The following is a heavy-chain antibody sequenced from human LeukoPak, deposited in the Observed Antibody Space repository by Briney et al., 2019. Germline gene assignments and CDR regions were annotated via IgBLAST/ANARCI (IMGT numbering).Heavy chain of an antibody. CDR2: IIPIFGTA. Sequence: SVKVSCKASGGTFSSYAISWVRQAPGQGLELMGGIIPIFGTANYAQKFQGRVTITADESTSIAYMELSSLRSEDTAVYYCARFFPSVTTFDSSVTSLYYGMDVWGQGTTVTVSS. J-gene: IGHJ6*02. D-gene: IGHD4-17*01. CDR1: GGTFSSYA. V-gene: IGHV1-69*13. CDR3: ARFFPSVTTFDSSVTSLYYGMDV.